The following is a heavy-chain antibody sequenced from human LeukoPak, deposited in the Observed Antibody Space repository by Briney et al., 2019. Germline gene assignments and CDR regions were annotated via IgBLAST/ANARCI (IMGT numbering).Heavy chain of an antibody. V-gene: IGHV4-59*01. CDR3: ARGPRRASKSAFDI. CDR2: IYYSGST. J-gene: IGHJ3*02. Sequence: PSETLSLTCTVSGGSISSYYWSWIRQPPGKGLEWIGYIYYSGSTNYNPSLKSRVTISVDTSKNQFSLKLSSVTAADTAVYYCARGPRRASKSAFDIWGQGTMVTVSS. CDR1: GGSISSYY.